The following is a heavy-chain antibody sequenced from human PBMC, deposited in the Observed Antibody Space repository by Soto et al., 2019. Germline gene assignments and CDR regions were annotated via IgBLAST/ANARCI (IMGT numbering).Heavy chain of an antibody. D-gene: IGHD2-8*02. J-gene: IGHJ4*02. CDR2: IFWDDDR. CDR3: AHMLTGTGGHFDH. V-gene: IGHV2-5*02. Sequence: GAGPTLVNPTQTLTLTFSFSGFALGPSGVAVGWIRQPPEKALEWLALIFWDDDRRYSPSLKSRLTITKDTSKIQVVLTLTNMDPVDTATYYCAHMLTGTGGHFDHWGQGTLVTVSS. CDR1: GFALGPSGVA.